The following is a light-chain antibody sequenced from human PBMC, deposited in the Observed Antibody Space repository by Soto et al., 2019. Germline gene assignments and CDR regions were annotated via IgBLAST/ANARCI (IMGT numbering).Light chain of an antibody. CDR1: QAFSNN. V-gene: IGKV3-15*01. CDR3: QQYHDWPIT. Sequence: RVMTQSPFTLSVSPGERVTLSCRASQAFSNNLAWYQQKPGQAPRLLIFDASTRATGIPARFSGSGSGTEFTLTISSLQSEDFAVYHCQQYHDWPITFGQGTRLEIK. J-gene: IGKJ5*01. CDR2: DAS.